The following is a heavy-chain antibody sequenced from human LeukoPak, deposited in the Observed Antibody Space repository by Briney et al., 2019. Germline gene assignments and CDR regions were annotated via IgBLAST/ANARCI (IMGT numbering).Heavy chain of an antibody. D-gene: IGHD3-10*01. CDR3: AKDSYYGSSNTGDV. V-gene: IGHV3-23*01. Sequence: GGSLRLSCAASGFTFSTYAMSWVRQAPGKGLEWVSAISGSGGSTYYADSVKGRFTISRDNSKNTLYLQMYSLRAEDAAVYYCAKDSYYGSSNTGDVWGQGTTVTVSS. CDR2: ISGSGGST. J-gene: IGHJ6*02. CDR1: GFTFSTYA.